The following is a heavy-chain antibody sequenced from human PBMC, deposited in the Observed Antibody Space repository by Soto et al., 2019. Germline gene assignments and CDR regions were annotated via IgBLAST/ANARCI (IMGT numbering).Heavy chain of an antibody. CDR3: ARDSSWLLLDY. CDR1: Y. V-gene: IGHV4-4*07. D-gene: IGHD3-22*01. CDR2: IYTSGST. J-gene: IGHJ4*02. Sequence: YWSWSRQPAGKGREWMGRIYTSGSTNYNPSLKSRVTMSVDTSKNQFSLKLSSVTAADTAVYYCARDSSWLLLDYWGQGTLVTVSS.